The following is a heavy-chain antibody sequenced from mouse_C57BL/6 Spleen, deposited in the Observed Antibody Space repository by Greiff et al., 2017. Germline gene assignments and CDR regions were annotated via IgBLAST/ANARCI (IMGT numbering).Heavy chain of an antibody. V-gene: IGHV1-69*01. J-gene: IGHJ2*01. CDR1: GYTFTSYW. Sequence: QVQLQQSGAELVMPGASVKLSCKASGYTFTSYWMHWVKQRPGQGLEWIGEIDPSDSYTNYNQKFKGKSTLTVDKSSSTAYMQLSSLTSEDSAVYYCARRTTVVYFDYWGQGTTLTVSS. CDR2: IDPSDSYT. CDR3: ARRTTVVYFDY. D-gene: IGHD1-1*01.